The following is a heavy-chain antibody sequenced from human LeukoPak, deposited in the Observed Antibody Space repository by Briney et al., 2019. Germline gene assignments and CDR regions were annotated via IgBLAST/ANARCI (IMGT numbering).Heavy chain of an antibody. J-gene: IGHJ4*02. CDR3: ARGLRKTGTTTNYFDY. V-gene: IGHV4-34*01. Sequence: SETLSLTCAVYGGSFSGYYWSWIRQPPGKGLEWIGEINHSGSTNYNPSLKSRVTISADTSKNQFSLKLSSVTAADTAVYYCARGLRKTGTTTNYFDYWGQGTLVTVSS. D-gene: IGHD1-7*01. CDR1: GGSFSGYY. CDR2: INHSGST.